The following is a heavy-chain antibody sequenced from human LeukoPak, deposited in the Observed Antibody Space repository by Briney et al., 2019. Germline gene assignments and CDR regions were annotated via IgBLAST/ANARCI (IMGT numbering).Heavy chain of an antibody. CDR2: ISTSRTT. J-gene: IGHJ6*04. Sequence: PGGAQRLSCSASGFTFSSYGMSWVRQAPGKGLEWVSSISTSRTTYYADSVEGRFIISRDNSKNTLYLQMSSLRAEDTAVYYCVKDTANMDVWGKGTTVTISS. CDR3: VKDTANMDV. CDR1: GFTFSSYG. V-gene: IGHV3-23*01.